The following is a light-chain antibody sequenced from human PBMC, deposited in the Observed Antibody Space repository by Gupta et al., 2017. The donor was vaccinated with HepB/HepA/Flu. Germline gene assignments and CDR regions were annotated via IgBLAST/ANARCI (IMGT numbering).Light chain of an antibody. CDR3: QQANNFPWT. CDR1: QGVASW. CDR2: GTS. J-gene: IGKJ1*01. Sequence: DIQVTQSPSSVSASVGDRVTITCRASQGVASWLAWYQQKPGKAPKLLIYGTSTLQSGVPSRFSGSGYDTYFTLTISSLQPEDFGTYYCQQANNFPWTFGQGTKVEIK. V-gene: IGKV1-12*01.